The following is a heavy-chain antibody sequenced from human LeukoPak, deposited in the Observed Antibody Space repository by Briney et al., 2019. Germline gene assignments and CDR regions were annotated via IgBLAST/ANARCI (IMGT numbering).Heavy chain of an antibody. V-gene: IGHV1-2*02. D-gene: IGHD3-10*01. Sequence: GASVKVSCKASGYTFTDYYMHWVRQAPGQGLEWMGWINPNSGGTNYAQKFQGRVTMTRDTSISTAYMELRRLRSDDTAVYYCARPTVYGSGSYYSLAFDPWVQGTLVTVSS. CDR2: INPNSGGT. J-gene: IGHJ5*02. CDR1: GYTFTDYY. CDR3: ARPTVYGSGSYYSLAFDP.